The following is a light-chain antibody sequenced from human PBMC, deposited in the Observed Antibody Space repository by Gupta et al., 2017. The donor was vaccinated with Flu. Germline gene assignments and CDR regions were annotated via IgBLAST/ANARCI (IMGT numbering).Light chain of an antibody. CDR1: QSVSSD. Sequence: IEMTQSPATLSVSPAERATISCRASQSVSSDLAWYQQTPGQTPRLLIYGASVRPTGIPARFSGSGSGTEFTLTISSLQSEDFAVYYCQQYNNWPPLTFGGGTKVEIK. CDR2: GAS. J-gene: IGKJ4*01. CDR3: QQYNNWPPLT. V-gene: IGKV3-15*01.